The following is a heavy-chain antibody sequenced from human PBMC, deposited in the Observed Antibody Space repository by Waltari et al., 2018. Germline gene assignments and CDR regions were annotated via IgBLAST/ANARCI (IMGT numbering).Heavy chain of an antibody. Sequence: QVQLVQSGAEVKKPGASVKVSCKASGYTFTGYYMHWVRQAPGQGLEWMGLINPNSGGTNYAQKFQGRVTMTRDTSISTAYMELSRLRSDDTAVYYCARTGAYKWLLGADAFDIWGQGTMVTVSS. CDR1: GYTFTGYY. CDR2: INPNSGGT. J-gene: IGHJ3*02. D-gene: IGHD3-22*01. V-gene: IGHV1-2*02. CDR3: ARTGAYKWLLGADAFDI.